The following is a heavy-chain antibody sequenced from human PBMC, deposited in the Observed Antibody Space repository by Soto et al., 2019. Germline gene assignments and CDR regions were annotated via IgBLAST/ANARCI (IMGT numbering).Heavy chain of an antibody. CDR1: GYTFTSYY. CDR2: INPSGGST. CDR3: AGEGKYYYDSSGYCY. J-gene: IGHJ4*02. Sequence: ASVKVSCKASGYTFTSYYMHWVRQAPGQGLEWMGIINPSGGSTSYAQKFQGRVTMTRDTSTSTVYMELGSLRSEDTAVYYCAGEGKYYYDSSGYCYWGQGTLVTVSS. V-gene: IGHV1-46*01. D-gene: IGHD3-22*01.